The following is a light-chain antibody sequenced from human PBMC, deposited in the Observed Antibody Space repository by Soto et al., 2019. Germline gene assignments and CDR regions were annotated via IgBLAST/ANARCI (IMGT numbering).Light chain of an antibody. CDR2: AAS. CDR3: QQSYSTIT. Sequence: DIQMTQSPSSLSALVGDRATITFRASQSISSYLNWYQQKPGKAPKLLIYAASSLQSGVPSRFSGSGSGTDFTLTISSLQPEDFATYYCQQSYSTITFGQGTRLEI. J-gene: IGKJ5*01. V-gene: IGKV1-39*01. CDR1: QSISSY.